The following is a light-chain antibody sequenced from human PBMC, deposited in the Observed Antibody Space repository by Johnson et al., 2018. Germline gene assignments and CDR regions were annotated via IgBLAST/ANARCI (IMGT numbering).Light chain of an antibody. CDR1: SSNIGNNY. CDR2: ENN. Sequence: QSVLTQPPSVSAAPGQKVTISCSGSSSNIGNNYVSWYQQLPGTAPKLLIYENNKRPSGIPDRFSGSKSGTSPTLGLTGLTTVDEADYYCVTWERSLSAGNVFGTGTKVTFL. J-gene: IGLJ1*01. CDR3: VTWERSLSAGNV. V-gene: IGLV1-51*02.